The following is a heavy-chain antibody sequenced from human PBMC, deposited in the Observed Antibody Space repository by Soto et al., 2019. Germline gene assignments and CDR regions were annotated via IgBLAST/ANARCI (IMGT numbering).Heavy chain of an antibody. Sequence: GGSLRLSCAASGFTFSSYTMHWVRQAPGKGLEWVAVISYDGSNKYYADSVKGRFTISRDNSKNTLYLQMNSLRAEDTAVYYSATHYDSSGYWETFDIWGQGTMVTVSS. CDR1: GFTFSSYT. D-gene: IGHD3-22*01. CDR3: ATHYDSSGYWETFDI. CDR2: ISYDGSNK. V-gene: IGHV3-30*03. J-gene: IGHJ3*02.